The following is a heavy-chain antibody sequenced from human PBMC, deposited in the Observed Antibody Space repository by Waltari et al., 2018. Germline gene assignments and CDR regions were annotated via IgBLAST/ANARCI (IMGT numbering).Heavy chain of an antibody. V-gene: IGHV4-39*01. CDR2: IYYSGST. CDR1: GGSISSRSYY. Sequence: QLQLQESGPGLVKPSETLSLTCTVSGGSISSRSYYWGWIRQPPGKGLEWIGSIYYSGSTYYNPSLKSRVTISVDTSRNQFSLKLSSVTAADTAVYYGARQRGAVRGVMSEFDYWGQGTLVTVSS. J-gene: IGHJ4*02. D-gene: IGHD3-10*01. CDR3: ARQRGAVRGVMSEFDY.